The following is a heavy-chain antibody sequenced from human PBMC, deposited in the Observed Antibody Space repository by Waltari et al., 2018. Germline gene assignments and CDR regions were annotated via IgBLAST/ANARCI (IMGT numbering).Heavy chain of an antibody. Sequence: QVQLVQSGAEVKKPGAAVKVSCKDSGYTFTSHAMHWVRQAPGQRLERMEWINAGNGNTKYSQKYQRRVTITTDTSASTAYMELSSLRSEDTAVYYCASDDYGGLFVQHWGQGTLVTVSS. CDR3: ASDDYGGLFVQH. CDR1: GYTFTSHA. D-gene: IGHD4-17*01. J-gene: IGHJ1*01. CDR2: INAGNGNT. V-gene: IGHV1-3*01.